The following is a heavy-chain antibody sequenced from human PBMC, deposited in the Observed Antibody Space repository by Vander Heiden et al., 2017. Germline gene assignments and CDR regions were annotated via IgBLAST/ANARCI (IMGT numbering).Heavy chain of an antibody. CDR2: MSSSSSHI. J-gene: IGHJ4*02. CDR3: ASWAYDSSGYPGC. D-gene: IGHD3-22*01. V-gene: IGHV3-21*01. Sequence: EVQRLASGGGLVTPAGSLVLSCAASGFTLSRYSMNWVRQAGGKGLEWVSSMSSSSSHIYYADSVKGRFTIARDNAKNSLYLQMNSRSAEETAVYYCASWAYDSSGYPGCWGQGTLVTVSS. CDR1: GFTLSRYS.